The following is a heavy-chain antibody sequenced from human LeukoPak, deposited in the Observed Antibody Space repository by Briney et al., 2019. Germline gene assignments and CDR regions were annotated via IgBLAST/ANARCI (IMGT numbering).Heavy chain of an antibody. CDR2: ISYDGSNK. CDR3: ARDLGSDGDYVGMDV. CDR1: GFTFSSYA. J-gene: IGHJ6*02. V-gene: IGHV3-30-3*01. Sequence: GGSLRLSCAASGFTFSSYAMHWVRQAPGKGLEWVAVISYDGSNKYYADSVKGRFTISRDNSKNTLYLRMNSLRAEDTAVYYCARDLGSDGDYVGMDVWGQGTTVTVSS. D-gene: IGHD4-17*01.